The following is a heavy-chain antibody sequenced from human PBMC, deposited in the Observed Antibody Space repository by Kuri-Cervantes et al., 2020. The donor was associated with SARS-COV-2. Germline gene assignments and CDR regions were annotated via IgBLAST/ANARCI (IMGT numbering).Heavy chain of an antibody. CDR2: IIPILGIA. CDR3: AKVHDEEQLEWFPMWYYYYGMDV. V-gene: IGHV1-69*10. D-gene: IGHD3-3*01. J-gene: IGHJ6*02. Sequence: SVKVSCKASGGTFSSSVISWVRQAPGQGLEWMGGIIPILGIANYAQKFQGRVTITADKSTSTAYMELSSLRSEDTAVYYCAKVHDEEQLEWFPMWYYYYGMDVWGQGTTVTVSS. CDR1: GGTFSSSV.